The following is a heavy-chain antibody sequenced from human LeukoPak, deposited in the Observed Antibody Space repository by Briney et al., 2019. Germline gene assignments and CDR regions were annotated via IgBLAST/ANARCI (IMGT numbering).Heavy chain of an antibody. CDR2: IKSKTDGGTT. V-gene: IGHV3-15*01. D-gene: IGHD3-10*01. J-gene: IGHJ3*02. CDR3: TTALWFGELLRKNDAFDI. CDR1: GGSISSYY. Sequence: ETLSLTCTVSGGSISSYYWSWIRQPPGKGLEWVGRIKSKTDGGTTDYAAPVKGRFTISRDDSKNTLYLQMNSLKTEDTAVYYCTTALWFGELLRKNDAFDIWGQGTMVTVSS.